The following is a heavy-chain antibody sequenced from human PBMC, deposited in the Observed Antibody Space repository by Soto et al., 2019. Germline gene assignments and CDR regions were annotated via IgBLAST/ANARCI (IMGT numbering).Heavy chain of an antibody. D-gene: IGHD3-22*01. V-gene: IGHV3-11*03. CDR3: ARSITDYYDSSGYYDDY. Sequence: GGSLRLSCAASGFTFSDYYMIWIRQATGKGLEWVSYISSSSSYTNYADSVKGRFSISRDNAKNSLYLQMNSLRAEDTAVYYCARSITDYYDSSGYYDDYWGQGTLVTVSS. J-gene: IGHJ4*02. CDR1: GFTFSDYY. CDR2: ISSSSSYT.